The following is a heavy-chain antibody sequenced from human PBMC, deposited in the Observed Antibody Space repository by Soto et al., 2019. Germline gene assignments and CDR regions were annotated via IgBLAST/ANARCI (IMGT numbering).Heavy chain of an antibody. D-gene: IGHD2-15*01. CDR1: GYTLTELS. V-gene: IGHV1-24*01. CDR2: FDPEDGET. CDR3: ARYCSGGSCYSEFAFDI. Sequence: ASVKVSCKVSGYTLTELSMHWVRQAPGKGLEWMGGFDPEDGETIYAQKFQGRVTMTEDTSTDTAYMELRSLRSDDTAVYYCARYCSGGSCYSEFAFDIWGQGTMVTVSS. J-gene: IGHJ3*02.